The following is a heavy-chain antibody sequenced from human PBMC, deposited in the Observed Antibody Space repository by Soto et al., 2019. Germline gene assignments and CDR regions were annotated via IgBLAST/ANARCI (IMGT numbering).Heavy chain of an antibody. Sequence: SETLSLTCAFSGFSISSGGYSWSWIRQPPGKGLEWIGYIYHIGSTNYNPSLRGRVTISVDKSNNQFSLTLKYVTAADTAVYYCATLPPRIEVTVLPIPTWGQGTLVTVSS. CDR3: ATLPPRIEVTVLPIPT. J-gene: IGHJ5*02. V-gene: IGHV4-30-2*01. CDR2: IYHIGST. CDR1: GFSISSGGYS. D-gene: IGHD2-15*01.